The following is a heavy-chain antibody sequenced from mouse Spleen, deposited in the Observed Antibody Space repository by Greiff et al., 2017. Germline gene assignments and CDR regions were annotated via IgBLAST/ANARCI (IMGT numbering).Heavy chain of an antibody. CDR3: TRGDYGNYGFAY. D-gene: IGHD2-1*01. CDR1: GYTFTSYW. J-gene: IGHJ3*01. V-gene: IGHV1S81*02. CDR2: INPSNGGT. Sequence: VQLQQPGAELVRPGTSVKLSCKASGYTFTSYWMLWVKQRPGQGLEWIGVINPSNGGTNFNEKFKSKATLTVDKSSSTAYMQLSSLTSEDSAVYYCTRGDYGNYGFAYWGQGTLVTVSA.